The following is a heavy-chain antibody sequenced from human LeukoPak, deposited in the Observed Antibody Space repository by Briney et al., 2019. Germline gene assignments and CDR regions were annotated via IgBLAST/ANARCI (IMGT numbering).Heavy chain of an antibody. D-gene: IGHD6-13*01. J-gene: IGHJ4*02. Sequence: GGSLRLTCAASGFTFSSYWMHWVRQAPGKGLVWVSRINSDGSSTSYADSVKGRFTISRDNAKNTLYPQMNSLRAEDTAVYYCARDRRIAAAGLGVAHLFDYWGQGTLVTVSS. V-gene: IGHV3-74*01. CDR2: INSDGSST. CDR1: GFTFSSYW. CDR3: ARDRRIAAAGLGVAHLFDY.